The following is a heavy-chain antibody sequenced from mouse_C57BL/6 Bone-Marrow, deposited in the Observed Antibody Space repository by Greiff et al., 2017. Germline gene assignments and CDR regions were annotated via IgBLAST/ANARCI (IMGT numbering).Heavy chain of an antibody. CDR3: ARVRAGTGLAY. Sequence: EVQLVESGGGLVKPGGSLKLSCAASGFTFSSYAMSWVRQTPEKRLEWVATISDGGSYTYYPDNVKGRFTISRDNAKNNLYLQMSHLKSEDTAMYYCARVRAGTGLAYWGQGTLVTVSA. CDR1: GFTFSSYA. J-gene: IGHJ3*01. CDR2: ISDGGSYT. V-gene: IGHV5-4*01. D-gene: IGHD3-3*01.